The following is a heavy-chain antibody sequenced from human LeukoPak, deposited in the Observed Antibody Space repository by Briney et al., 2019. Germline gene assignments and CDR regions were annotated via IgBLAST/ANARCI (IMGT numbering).Heavy chain of an antibody. Sequence: GASVKVSCKASGYTFTSYGISWVRQAPGQGLEWMGWISAYNGNTNYAQKLQGRVTMTTDTSTSTAYMELRSLRSDDTAVYYCARTMITFPHPDAFDIWGQGTMATVSS. V-gene: IGHV1-18*01. CDR1: GYTFTSYG. D-gene: IGHD3-16*01. CDR3: ARTMITFPHPDAFDI. J-gene: IGHJ3*02. CDR2: ISAYNGNT.